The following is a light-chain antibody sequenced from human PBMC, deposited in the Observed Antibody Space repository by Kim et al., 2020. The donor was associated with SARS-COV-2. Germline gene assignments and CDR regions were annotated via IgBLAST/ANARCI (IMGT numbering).Light chain of an antibody. Sequence: DIRMTQSPSSLSASVGDRVTITCRASHDISNYLAWYQQKPGTVPTLLIYAASSLHSGVPSRFSGSGSGTDFTLTIASLQPEDVATYFCQNYNSAPRTFGQGTRVDIK. CDR3: QNYNSAPRT. CDR2: AAS. CDR1: HDISNY. V-gene: IGKV1-27*01. J-gene: IGKJ1*01.